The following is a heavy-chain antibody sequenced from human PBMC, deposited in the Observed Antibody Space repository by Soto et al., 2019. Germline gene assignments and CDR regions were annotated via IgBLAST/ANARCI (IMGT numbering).Heavy chain of an antibody. CDR3: AMEGPAPYSYYGMDV. V-gene: IGHV1-18*01. Sequence: QVKLVQSGGEVKKPGASVKVSCKTSGYSFTTYGISWVRQAPGQGLEWMGWISAYNGNTNYAQKLQDRVTMTTDTSTSIAYMGLRSLRSDDTAVYYCAMEGPAPYSYYGMDVWGEGSTVTVSS. D-gene: IGHD1-1*01. CDR1: GYSFTTYG. J-gene: IGHJ6*04. CDR2: ISAYNGNT.